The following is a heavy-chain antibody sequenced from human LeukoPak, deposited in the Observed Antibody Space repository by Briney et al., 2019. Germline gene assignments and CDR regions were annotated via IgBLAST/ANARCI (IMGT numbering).Heavy chain of an antibody. J-gene: IGHJ3*02. CDR2: ISGSGGST. Sequence: GGSLRLSCAASGFTFSSYAMSWVRQAPGKGLEWVSAISGSGGSTYYADSVKGRFTISRDNAKNTLYLQMNSLRAEDTAVYYCATTERITMIVAVRGDAFDIWGQGTMVTVSS. V-gene: IGHV3-23*01. CDR3: ATTERITMIVAVRGDAFDI. CDR1: GFTFSSYA. D-gene: IGHD3-22*01.